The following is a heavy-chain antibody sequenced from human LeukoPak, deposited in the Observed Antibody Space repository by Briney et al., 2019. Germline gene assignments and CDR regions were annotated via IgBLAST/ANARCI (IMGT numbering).Heavy chain of an antibody. V-gene: IGHV3-21*01. CDR3: ARGQILRYFDWLDFDY. D-gene: IGHD3-9*01. Sequence: GGSLRLSCAASGLSFLSYSMNWVRQAPGKGLEWVSSISSISSYVYYADSVKGRFTISRDNAKNSLYLQMNSLRAEDTAVYYCARGQILRYFDWLDFDYWGQGTLVTVSS. CDR2: ISSISSYV. J-gene: IGHJ4*02. CDR1: GLSFLSYS.